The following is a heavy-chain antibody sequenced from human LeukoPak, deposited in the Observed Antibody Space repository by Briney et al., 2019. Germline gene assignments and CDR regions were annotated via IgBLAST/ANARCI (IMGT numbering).Heavy chain of an antibody. J-gene: IGHJ6*02. CDR3: ARHNNYYYGMDL. Sequence: PSETLSLTCTVSGGSISSYYWGWIRQPPGKGLEWIGYIYYSGSTNYNPSLKSRVTISVDTSKNQFSLKLSSVTAADTAVYYCARHNNYYYGMDLWGQGTTVTVSS. CDR2: IYYSGST. CDR1: GGSISSYY. V-gene: IGHV4-59*08.